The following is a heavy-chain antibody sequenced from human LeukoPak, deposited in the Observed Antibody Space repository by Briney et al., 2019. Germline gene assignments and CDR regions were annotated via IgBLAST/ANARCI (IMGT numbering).Heavy chain of an antibody. Sequence: GGSLRLSCSASDLTFSIFDIHCVRQAPGKGLEWVAVMSYDETNKYYAASVMGRFTISRDRSKNTLYLQMNSLRVEDTGVYYCARDGDSAIRGVNFDYWGQGTLVTVSS. V-gene: IGHV3-30-3*01. CDR2: MSYDETNK. J-gene: IGHJ4*02. CDR1: DLTFSIFD. D-gene: IGHD3-10*01. CDR3: ARDGDSAIRGVNFDY.